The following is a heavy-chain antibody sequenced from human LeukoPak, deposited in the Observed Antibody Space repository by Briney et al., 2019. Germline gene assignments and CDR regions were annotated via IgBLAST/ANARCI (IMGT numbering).Heavy chain of an antibody. Sequence: GASVKVSCKASGGTFSTYAINWVRQAPGQGLEWMGGIIPIFGTANYAQKFQGRVTITADESTSTAYMELSSLRSEDTAVYYCARGAHSSSEGATSDYWGQGTLVTVSS. CDR3: ARGAHSSSEGATSDY. V-gene: IGHV1-69*13. J-gene: IGHJ4*02. CDR1: GGTFSTYA. CDR2: IIPIFGTA. D-gene: IGHD6-13*01.